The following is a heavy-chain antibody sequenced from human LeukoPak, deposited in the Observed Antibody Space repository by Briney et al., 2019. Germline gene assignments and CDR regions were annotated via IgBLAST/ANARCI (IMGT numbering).Heavy chain of an antibody. V-gene: IGHV3-23*01. Sequence: GGSLRLSCVASGFTFKNYVMNWVRRAPGKGLEWLAPIYGSGVSISYADSVKGRFTISRDNSNNTLYLQMNSLRAEDTAMYYCAKDLGWELPAEAYWGQGILVTVSS. CDR1: GFTFKNYV. J-gene: IGHJ4*02. CDR3: AKDLGWELPAEAY. D-gene: IGHD1-26*01. CDR2: IYGSGVSI.